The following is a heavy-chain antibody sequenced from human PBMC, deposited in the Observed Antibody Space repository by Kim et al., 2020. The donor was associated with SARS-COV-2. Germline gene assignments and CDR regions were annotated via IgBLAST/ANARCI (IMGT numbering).Heavy chain of an antibody. D-gene: IGHD3-16*01. CDR2: INRSGGGT. J-gene: IGHJ4*02. CDR1: GFTFTFYS. CDR3: AKEGGH. Sequence: ASVKVSCKASGFTFTFYSMHWVRQAPGQGLEWMGMINRSGGGTHYAQKFQGRVTMTGDTSTNTVYMELSSLRSDDTAVYYCAKEGGHWGQGTLATASS. V-gene: IGHV1-46*01.